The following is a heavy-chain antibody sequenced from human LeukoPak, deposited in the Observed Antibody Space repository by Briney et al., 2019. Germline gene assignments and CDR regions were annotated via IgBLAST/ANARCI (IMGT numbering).Heavy chain of an antibody. CDR2: IYHGGGT. J-gene: IGHJ2*01. Sequence: PSETLSLTCTVSDYSINSGYYWGWIRQPPGKALEWIGTIYHGGGTCYNPSLKSRVTISVDTSKNQFSLNLSSVTAADTAIYYCARSCYGGNWYFDLWGRGTLVTVSS. CDR3: ARSCYGGNWYFDL. D-gene: IGHD4-23*01. V-gene: IGHV4-38-2*02. CDR1: DYSINSGYY.